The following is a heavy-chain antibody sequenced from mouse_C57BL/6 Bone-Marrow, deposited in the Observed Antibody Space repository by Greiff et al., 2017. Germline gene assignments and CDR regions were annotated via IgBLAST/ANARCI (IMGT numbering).Heavy chain of an antibody. J-gene: IGHJ2*01. CDR3: ARENCYFDY. D-gene: IGHD4-1*01. CDR2: ISYDGSN. V-gene: IGHV3-6*01. Sequence: VQLKESGPGLLKPSQSLSLTCSVTGYSITSGYYWNWIRQFPGNKLEWMGYISYDGSNNYHPSLKNRISITRDTSTNQFFLKLNAVTTEDTATYYGARENCYFDYWGQGTTLTVSS. CDR1: GYSITSGYY.